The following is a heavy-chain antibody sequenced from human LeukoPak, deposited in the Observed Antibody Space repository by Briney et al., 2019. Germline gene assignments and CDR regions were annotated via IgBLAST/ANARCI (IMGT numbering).Heavy chain of an antibody. D-gene: IGHD3-22*01. CDR1: GFTFSSYA. CDR2: ISPSADRT. Sequence: GGSLRLSCAASGFTFSSYAMSWVRQAPGKGLEWVSFISPSADRTSNADSVEGRFTISRDNPRNTLYLQMNSLRDEDTAVYYCAIMHGYYDGSGYWVQWDQGTLVTVSS. V-gene: IGHV3-23*01. J-gene: IGHJ4*02. CDR3: AIMHGYYDGSGYWVQ.